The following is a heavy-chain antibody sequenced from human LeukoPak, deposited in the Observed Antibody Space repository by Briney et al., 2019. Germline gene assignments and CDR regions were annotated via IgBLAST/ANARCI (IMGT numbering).Heavy chain of an antibody. Sequence: GGSLRLSCAASGFTFDDYTMHWVRQAPGKGLEWVPLISWDGGSTYYADSVKGRFTISRDNSKNSLYLQMNSLRTEDTALYYCAKDGDNSYGQHHVPPGFDYWGQGTLVTVSS. J-gene: IGHJ4*02. CDR1: GFTFDDYT. CDR2: ISWDGGST. D-gene: IGHD5-18*01. CDR3: AKDGDNSYGQHHVPPGFDY. V-gene: IGHV3-43*01.